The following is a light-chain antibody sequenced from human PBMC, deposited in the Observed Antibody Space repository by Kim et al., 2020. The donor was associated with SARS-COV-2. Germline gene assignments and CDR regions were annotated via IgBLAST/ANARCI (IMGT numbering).Light chain of an antibody. CDR1: STDVGGYNS. Sequence: QSITIPGAGTSTDVGGYNSVSWYQQHPGKAPKLMIYDVSNRPSGVSNRFSGSKSDNTASLTISGLQAEDEADYFCSSYTGTTTSVLFGGGTQLTVL. J-gene: IGLJ2*01. CDR3: SSYTGTTTSVL. V-gene: IGLV2-14*03. CDR2: DVS.